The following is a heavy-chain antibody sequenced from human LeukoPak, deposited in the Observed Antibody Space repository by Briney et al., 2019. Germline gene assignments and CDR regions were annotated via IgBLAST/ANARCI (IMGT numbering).Heavy chain of an antibody. J-gene: IGHJ4*02. V-gene: IGHV4-31*03. D-gene: IGHD3-10*01. CDR3: ARGRISDSGAYGND. CDR2: IYYSGTT. Sequence: SQTLSLTCTVSGGSISSGGYHWSWIRQHPGKGLEWIGYIYYSGTTSYNPSLKSRVTMSVDTPKNQFSLKLSSVTAADTAVYYCARGRISDSGAYGNDWGQGTLVTVSS. CDR1: GGSISSGGYH.